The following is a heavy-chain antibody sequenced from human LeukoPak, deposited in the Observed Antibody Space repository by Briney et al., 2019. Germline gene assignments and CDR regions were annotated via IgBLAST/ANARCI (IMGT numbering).Heavy chain of an antibody. V-gene: IGHV3-23*01. CDR1: GFTFSSYA. J-gene: IGHJ3*02. D-gene: IGHD3-22*01. CDR2: ISGGGST. CDR3: ARDGSGGAFDI. Sequence: PGGSLRLSCAVSGFTFSSYAMSWVRQAPGKGLEWVSAISGGGSTYYADSVKGRFTISRGNSKNTLYLQMNSLRAEDTAVYYCARDGSGGAFDIWGQGTMVTVSS.